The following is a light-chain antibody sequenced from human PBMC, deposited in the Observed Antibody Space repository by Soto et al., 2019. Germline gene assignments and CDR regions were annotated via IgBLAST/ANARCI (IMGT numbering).Light chain of an antibody. J-gene: IGKJ1*01. CDR3: QQYTGPWT. Sequence: DIVMTQSPDSLAVSLGERATINCKSSQSVLYSSNNKNYLAWYQQKPGQPPKLLIYWASTRESGVPDRFSGGGSGTDFTLTISSLQAEDVAVYYCQQYTGPWTFGQGTKVEIK. CDR2: WAS. CDR1: QSVLYSSNNKNY. V-gene: IGKV4-1*01.